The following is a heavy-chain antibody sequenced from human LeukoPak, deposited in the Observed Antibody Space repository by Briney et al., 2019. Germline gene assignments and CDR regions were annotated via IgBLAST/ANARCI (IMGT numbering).Heavy chain of an antibody. D-gene: IGHD2-15*01. CDR3: ARDGILYYYMDV. V-gene: IGHV3-48*01. CDR1: GFTFSHAW. J-gene: IGHJ6*03. CDR2: ISSSSSTI. Sequence: PGGSLRLSCAVSGFTFSHAWMNWVRQAPGKGLEWVSYISSSSSTIYYADSVKGRFTISRDNAKNSLYLQMNSLRAEDTAVYYCARDGILYYYMDVWGKGTTVTVSS.